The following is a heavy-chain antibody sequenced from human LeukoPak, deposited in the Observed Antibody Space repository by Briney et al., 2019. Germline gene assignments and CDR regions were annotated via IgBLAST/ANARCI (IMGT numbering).Heavy chain of an antibody. V-gene: IGHV1-2*02. CDR3: AVWGYCSSTSCFGGFDH. CDR1: GYTFTGYY. J-gene: IGHJ5*02. D-gene: IGHD2-2*01. Sequence: ASVKVSCKASGYTFTGYYMHWVRQAPGQGLEWMGWINPNSGGTNYAQKFQGRVTMTRDTSISTAYMELSRLRSDDTAVYYCAVWGYCSSTSCFGGFDHWGQGTLVTVSS. CDR2: INPNSGGT.